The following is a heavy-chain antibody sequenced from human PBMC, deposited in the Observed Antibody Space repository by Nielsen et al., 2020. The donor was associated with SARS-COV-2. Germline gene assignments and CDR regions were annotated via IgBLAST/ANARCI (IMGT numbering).Heavy chain of an antibody. V-gene: IGHV3-23*01. Sequence: GESLKISCAASGFTFSSYAMSWVRQAPGKGLEWVSAISGSGGSTYYADSVKGRFTISRDNSKNTLYLQMNSLRAEDTAVYYCARGGDTAMADNYYYYGMDVWGQGTTVTVSS. D-gene: IGHD5-18*01. J-gene: IGHJ6*02. CDR3: ARGGDTAMADNYYYYGMDV. CDR1: GFTFSSYA. CDR2: ISGSGGST.